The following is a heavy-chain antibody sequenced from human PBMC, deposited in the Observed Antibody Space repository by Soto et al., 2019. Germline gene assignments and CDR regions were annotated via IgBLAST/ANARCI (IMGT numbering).Heavy chain of an antibody. CDR1: GFTFSSYA. CDR2: ISGSGGST. V-gene: IGHV3-23*01. J-gene: IGHJ6*02. CDR3: AKDQDYYGSGSYPRYRYYGMDV. Sequence: GGSLRLSCAASGFTFSSYAMSWVRQAPGKGLEWVSAISGSGGSTYYADSVKGRFTISRDNSKNTLYLQMNSLRAEDTAVYYCAKDQDYYGSGSYPRYRYYGMDVWGQGTTVTVSS. D-gene: IGHD3-10*01.